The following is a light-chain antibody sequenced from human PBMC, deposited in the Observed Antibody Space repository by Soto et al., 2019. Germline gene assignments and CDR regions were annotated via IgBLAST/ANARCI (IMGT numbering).Light chain of an antibody. CDR1: QSVSSY. CDR2: DAS. Sequence: EIVLTQSPATLSLSPGERATLSCRASQSVSSYLAWYQQKPGQAPRLLIYDASHRPTGIPARFSGSGSGTDFTLTFSSLEPEEFAVYYCQQRSNWPLTFGGGTKVDI. V-gene: IGKV3-11*01. CDR3: QQRSNWPLT. J-gene: IGKJ4*01.